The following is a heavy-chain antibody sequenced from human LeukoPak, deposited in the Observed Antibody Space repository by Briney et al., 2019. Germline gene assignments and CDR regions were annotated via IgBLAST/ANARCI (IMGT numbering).Heavy chain of an antibody. CDR1: GYSFTSYW. Sequence: GESLKISCKGSGYSFTSYWIGWVRQMPGKGLEWMGIIYPGASDTRYSPSFQGQVTISADKSITTASLQWSSRRASDTAMYYCARPPKGSSDAFDIGGQGTMVTV. V-gene: IGHV5-51*01. J-gene: IGHJ3*02. CDR2: IYPGASDT. CDR3: ARPPKGSSDAFDI. D-gene: IGHD6-6*01.